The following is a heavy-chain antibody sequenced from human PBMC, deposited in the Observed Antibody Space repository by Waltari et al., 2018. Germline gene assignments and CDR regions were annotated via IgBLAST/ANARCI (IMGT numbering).Heavy chain of an antibody. V-gene: IGHV3-7*01. CDR3: ARDLTGTPPYYYYYMDV. J-gene: IGHJ6*03. Sequence: EVQLVESGGGLVQPGGSLRLSCAASGFTFSSYWMSWVRQAPGKGLEWVANIKQDGSEKYYVDSVKGRFTISRDNAKNSLYLQMNSLRAEDTAVYYCARDLTGTPPYYYYYMDVWGKGTTVTISS. CDR1: GFTFSSYW. CDR2: IKQDGSEK. D-gene: IGHD1-7*01.